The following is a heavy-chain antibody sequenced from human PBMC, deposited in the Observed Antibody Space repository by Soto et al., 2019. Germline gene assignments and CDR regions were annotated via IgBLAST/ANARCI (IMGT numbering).Heavy chain of an antibody. CDR2: ISYDGGNK. CDR1: GFTFRNYA. Sequence: QVQLVESGGGVVQPGRSLRLSCAASGFTFRNYAMHWVRQAPGKGLECGAVISYDGGNKFYRDYVKGRFTISRDNSKKTLYLPINSLRYEDTAVYYCARGDREDIAVVIGVRPGEYGVDVWGQGTTVTVSS. J-gene: IGHJ6*02. V-gene: IGHV3-30*04. D-gene: IGHD2-15*01. CDR3: ARGDREDIAVVIGVRPGEYGVDV.